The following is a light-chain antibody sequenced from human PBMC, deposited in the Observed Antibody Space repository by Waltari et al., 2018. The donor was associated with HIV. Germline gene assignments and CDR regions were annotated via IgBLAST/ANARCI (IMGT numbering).Light chain of an antibody. Sequence: SVVTQPPSASGPPGQRVTLPCSGNTSNIGSHYVFWYQHLPGTAPKLLIHRNDQRPSGVPDRFSGSTSGTSASLAISGLRSEDEADYYCVTWDDSLRGVVFGGGTKVAVL. V-gene: IGLV1-47*01. CDR1: TSNIGSHY. J-gene: IGLJ2*01. CDR2: RND. CDR3: VTWDDSLRGVV.